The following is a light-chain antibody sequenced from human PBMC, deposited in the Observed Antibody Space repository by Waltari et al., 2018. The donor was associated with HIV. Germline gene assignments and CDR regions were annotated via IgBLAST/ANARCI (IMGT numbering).Light chain of an antibody. J-gene: IGLJ2*01. Sequence: QPALTQPASVSGSPGHSFTISCTGTTRDVGSYTFFSWYQQHPGNAPKLIIYEGDKRPSGVSYRFSGSKSGSTASLTISGLQAEDEADYYCCSYAGSSTYVVFGGGTQLTVL. CDR1: TRDVGSYTF. V-gene: IGLV2-23*01. CDR3: CSYAGSSTYVV. CDR2: EGD.